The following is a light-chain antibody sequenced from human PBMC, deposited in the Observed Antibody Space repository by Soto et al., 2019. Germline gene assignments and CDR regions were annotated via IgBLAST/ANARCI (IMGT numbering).Light chain of an antibody. CDR1: ISNIGAGYD. V-gene: IGLV1-40*01. Sequence: QSVLTQPPSVSGAPGQRVTISCTGSISNIGAGYDVHWYQQFPGKVPKLLIHGNNNRPSGVPDRFSGSTSGTSASLAITGLQAEDEADYYCQSYDSSLINSVFGGWTKLTVL. J-gene: IGLJ3*02. CDR3: QSYDSSLINSV. CDR2: GNN.